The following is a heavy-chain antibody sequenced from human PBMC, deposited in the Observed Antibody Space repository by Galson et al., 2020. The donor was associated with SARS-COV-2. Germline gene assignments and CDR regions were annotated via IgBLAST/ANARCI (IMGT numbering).Heavy chain of an antibody. J-gene: IGHJ4*02. V-gene: IGHV1-2*02. CDR2: INPNSGGT. CDR1: EYTFTGYY. Sequence: ALVKVSCKASEYTFTGYYIHWVRQAPGQGLEWMGWINPNSGGTNYEQKFQGRVTMTRDTSISTAYMEMSRLRSDDTAVYYCARSLPLLVGHNFDYWGQGTLVTVSS. D-gene: IGHD2-21*02. CDR3: ARSLPLLVGHNFDY.